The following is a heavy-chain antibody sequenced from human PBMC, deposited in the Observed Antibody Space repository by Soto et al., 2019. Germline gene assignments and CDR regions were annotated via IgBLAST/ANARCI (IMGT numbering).Heavy chain of an antibody. V-gene: IGHV3-15*07. CDR2: IKSKTDGGTT. J-gene: IGHJ6*02. CDR3: TTGGGDYYDSSGYSPGFRYYYYGMDV. D-gene: IGHD3-22*01. CDR1: GFTFSNAW. Sequence: GGSLRLSCAASGFTFSNAWMNWVRQAPGKGLEWVGRIKSKTDGGTTDYAAPVKGRFTISRDDSKNTLYLQMNSLKTEDTAVYYCTTGGGDYYDSSGYSPGFRYYYYGMDVWGQGTTVTVSS.